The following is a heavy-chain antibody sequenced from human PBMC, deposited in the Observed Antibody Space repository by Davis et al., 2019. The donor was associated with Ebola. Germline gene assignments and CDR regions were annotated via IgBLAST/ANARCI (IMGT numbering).Heavy chain of an antibody. J-gene: IGHJ6*02. CDR2: ISAYNGNT. Sequence: ASVKVSCKASGYTFTSYGISWVRQAPGQGLEWMGWISAYNGNTNYAQKLQGRVTMTTDTSTSTAYMELRSLRSDDTAVYYCARERKLELDYGMDVWGQGTTVTVSS. CDR3: ARERKLELDYGMDV. D-gene: IGHD1-7*01. V-gene: IGHV1-18*04. CDR1: GYTFTSYG.